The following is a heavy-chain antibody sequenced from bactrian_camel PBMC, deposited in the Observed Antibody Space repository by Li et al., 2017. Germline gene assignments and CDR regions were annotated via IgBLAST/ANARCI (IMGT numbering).Heavy chain of an antibody. D-gene: IGHD8*01. CDR1: GYTRNYI. Sequence: VQLVESGGGSVQAGGSLRLSCAGSGYTRNYIMGWFRQAPGKEREGVAVIYRLIDITDYDDSVKGRFTISKDSDKNTLFLQMNTLKLEDTAMYYCAARRHGECYFWANNWSRATWYDYWGQGTQVTVS. V-gene: IGHV3S31*01. J-gene: IGHJ4*01. CDR2: IYRLIDIT. CDR3: AARRHGECYFWANNWSRATWYDY.